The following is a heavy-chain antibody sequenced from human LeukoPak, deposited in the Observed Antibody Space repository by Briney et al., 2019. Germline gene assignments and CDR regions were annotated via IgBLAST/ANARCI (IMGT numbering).Heavy chain of an antibody. Sequence: PGGSLRLSCAASGFTFSSYWMSWVRQAPGKGLEWVANIKQDGSEKYYVDSVKGRFTISRDNAKNSLYLQMNSLRAEDTAVYYCARAHCSGGSCYGGDYWGQGTLVTVSS. CDR3: ARAHCSGGSCYGGDY. J-gene: IGHJ4*02. D-gene: IGHD2-15*01. V-gene: IGHV3-7*01. CDR2: IKQDGSEK. CDR1: GFTFSSYW.